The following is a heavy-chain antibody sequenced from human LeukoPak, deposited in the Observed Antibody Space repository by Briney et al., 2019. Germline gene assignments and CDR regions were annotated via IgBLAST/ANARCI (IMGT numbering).Heavy chain of an antibody. J-gene: IGHJ4*02. CDR2: INPSGGST. CDR1: GYTFTNYY. Sequence: ASVKVSCKTSGYTFTNYYMHWVRQAPGQGLEWMGIINPSGGSTSYAQKFQGRVTMTGDTSTNTVCMELSSLRSEDMAMYYCAREWVHYTYGSPPIDYWGQGTLVTVSS. CDR3: AREWVHYTYGSPPIDY. D-gene: IGHD5-18*01. V-gene: IGHV1-46*01.